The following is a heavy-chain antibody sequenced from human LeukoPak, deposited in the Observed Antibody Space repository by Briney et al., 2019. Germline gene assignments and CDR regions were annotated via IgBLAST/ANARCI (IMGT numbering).Heavy chain of an antibody. J-gene: IGHJ3*02. CDR3: ARAGTISGYDGGAFDI. Sequence: GASVKVSCKASGYTFTSYYMHWVRQAPGQGLEWVGIISPSEGSTNYAQNFRGRVTMTRDTSTSTVYMELSSLRSEDTAVFYCARAGTISGYDGGAFDIWGQGTMVTVSS. CDR1: GYTFTSYY. CDR2: ISPSEGST. D-gene: IGHD5-12*01. V-gene: IGHV1-46*01.